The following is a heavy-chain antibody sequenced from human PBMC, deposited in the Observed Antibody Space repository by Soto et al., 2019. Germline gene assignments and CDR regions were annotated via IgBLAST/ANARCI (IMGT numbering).Heavy chain of an antibody. CDR1: GGSFSGYY. CDR3: ARGETKRWLQLRLRSWYFDL. D-gene: IGHD5-12*01. CDR2: INHSGST. Sequence: SETLSLTCAVYGGSFSGYYWSWIRQPPGKGLEWIGEINHSGSTNYNPSLKSRVTISVDTSKNQFSLKLSSVTAADTAVYYCARGETKRWLQLRLRSWYFDLWGRGTLVTVSS. J-gene: IGHJ2*01. V-gene: IGHV4-34*01.